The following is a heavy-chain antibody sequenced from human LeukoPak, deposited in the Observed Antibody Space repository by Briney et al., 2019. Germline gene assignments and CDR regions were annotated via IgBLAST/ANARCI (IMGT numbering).Heavy chain of an antibody. V-gene: IGHV3-30*02. Sequence: PGGSLRLSCAASGFTFSSYGMHWVRQAPGKGLEWVAFIRYDGSNKYYADSVKGRFTISRDNSKNTLYLQMNSLRAEDTAVYYCAKGDSSGYSGAFQHRGQGTLVTVSS. CDR1: GFTFSSYG. D-gene: IGHD3-22*01. J-gene: IGHJ1*01. CDR2: IRYDGSNK. CDR3: AKGDSSGYSGAFQH.